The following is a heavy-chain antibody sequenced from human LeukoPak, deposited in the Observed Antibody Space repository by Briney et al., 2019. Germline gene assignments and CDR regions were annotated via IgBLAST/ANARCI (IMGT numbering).Heavy chain of an antibody. CDR2: ISGSGGST. D-gene: IGHD6-13*01. Sequence: PGGSLRLXRAASGXTFSSYAMSWVRQAPGKGLEWVSAISGSGGSTYYADTVKGRFTISRDNSKNTLYLQMNSLRAEDTAVYYCAKDPYSSSCTHYFDYWGQGTLVTVSS. CDR3: AKDPYSSSCTHYFDY. V-gene: IGHV3-23*01. CDR1: GXTFSSYA. J-gene: IGHJ4*02.